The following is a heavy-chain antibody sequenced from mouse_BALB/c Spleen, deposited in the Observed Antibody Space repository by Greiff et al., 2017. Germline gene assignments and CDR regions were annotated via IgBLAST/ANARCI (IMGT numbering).Heavy chain of an antibody. D-gene: IGHD2-1*01. CDR1: GFTFSSFG. Sequence: EVQGVESGGGLVQPGGSRKLSCAASGFTFSSFGMHWVRQAPEKGLAWVAYISSGSSTIYYADTVKGRFTISRDNPKNTLFLQMTSLRSEDTAMYYCARSDYYGNSWYFDGWGAGTTVTVSS. J-gene: IGHJ1*01. V-gene: IGHV5-17*02. CDR2: ISSGSSTI. CDR3: ARSDYYGNSWYFDG.